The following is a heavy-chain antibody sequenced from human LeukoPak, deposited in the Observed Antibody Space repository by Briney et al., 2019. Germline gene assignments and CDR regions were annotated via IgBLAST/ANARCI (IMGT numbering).Heavy chain of an antibody. CDR2: IYHSGST. CDR1: GRPISSSNW. J-gene: IGHJ6*04. CDR3: ARDKVHIAVAGTYYYGMDV. V-gene: IGHV4-4*02. Sequence: KSSETLSLTCAVSGRPISSSNWWSWVRQPPGKGLEWIGEIYHSGSTNYNPSPKSGVTISVDKSKNQCSLKLSSVTAGDRAVYYCARDKVHIAVAGTYYYGMDVWGKGTTVTVSS. D-gene: IGHD6-19*01.